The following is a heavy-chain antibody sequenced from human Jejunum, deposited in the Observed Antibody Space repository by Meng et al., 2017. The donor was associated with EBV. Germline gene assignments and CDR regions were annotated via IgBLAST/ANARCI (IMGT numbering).Heavy chain of an antibody. J-gene: IGHJ4*02. Sequence: HLVDSGAEVKTPAAPLTTSCKASGYTFTSYSKPWGRQAPGQGLECMGIINPNGGSTTYAQEFQGRLTMTRDTSTSTVNMELSSLRSEDTAMYYCARSIIAPAATGYWGQGTLVTVSS. D-gene: IGHD6-13*01. V-gene: IGHV1-46*01. CDR2: INPNGGST. CDR3: ARSIIAPAATGY. CDR1: GYTFTSYS.